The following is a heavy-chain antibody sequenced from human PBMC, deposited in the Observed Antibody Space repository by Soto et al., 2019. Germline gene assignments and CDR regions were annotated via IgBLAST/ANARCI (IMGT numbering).Heavy chain of an antibody. J-gene: IGHJ6*02. CDR3: ARDKDRLQLGGNYYYILEV. CDR2: IMPIFRTP. V-gene: IGHV1-69*12. D-gene: IGHD1-1*01. Sequence: QVQLEQYGAEVKKHGSSVKVSCKTSGGTFSNSAISWVRQAPGQGLEWMGGIMPIFRTPDYAEKFQDRVTITADESTNTVYMELRGLRSGDTSVYYCARDKDRLQLGGNYYYILEVWGQGTTVTVSS. CDR1: GGTFSNSA.